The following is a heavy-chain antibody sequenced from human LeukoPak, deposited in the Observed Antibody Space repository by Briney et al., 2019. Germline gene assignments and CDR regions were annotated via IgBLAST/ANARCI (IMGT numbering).Heavy chain of an antibody. J-gene: IGHJ4*02. Sequence: GGSLRLSCVASGFTFSSYAMHWVRQAPGKGLEWVAVISYDGSNKYYADSVKGRFTISRDNSKNTLYLQMNSLRVEDTAVYYCAKKMISVPGPYYLDYWGQGTLVTVSS. CDR1: GFTFSSYA. CDR3: AKKMISVPGPYYLDY. V-gene: IGHV3-30-3*02. D-gene: IGHD3-22*01. CDR2: ISYDGSNK.